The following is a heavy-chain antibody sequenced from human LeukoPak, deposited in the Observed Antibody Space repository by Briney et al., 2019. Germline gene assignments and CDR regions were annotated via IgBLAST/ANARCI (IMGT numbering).Heavy chain of an antibody. CDR2: IFYSGST. CDR1: GGSISTSNYY. Sequence: SETLSLTCTVSGGSISTSNYYWGWIRQPPGKGLEWIGNIFYSGSTYYSPSLKSRVTISLDTSKNQFSLKLSSVTAADTAVYYCARDLSWYFDLWGRGTLVTVSS. V-gene: IGHV4-39*07. J-gene: IGHJ2*01. CDR3: ARDLSWYFDL.